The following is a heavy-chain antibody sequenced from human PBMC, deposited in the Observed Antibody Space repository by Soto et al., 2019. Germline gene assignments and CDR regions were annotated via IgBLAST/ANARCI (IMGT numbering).Heavy chain of an antibody. J-gene: IGHJ4*02. CDR2: IIPIFGTA. CDR1: GGTFSNYA. D-gene: IGHD2-21*02. Sequence: QVQLVQSRAEVKKPGSSVKVSCKASGGTFSNYAISWVRQAPGQGLEWMGGIIPIFGTANYAQKFQGRVTITADKSTSTAYMELSSLRSEDTAVYYCARGVYCGGDCYSHFDYWGQGTLVTVSS. V-gene: IGHV1-69*06. CDR3: ARGVYCGGDCYSHFDY.